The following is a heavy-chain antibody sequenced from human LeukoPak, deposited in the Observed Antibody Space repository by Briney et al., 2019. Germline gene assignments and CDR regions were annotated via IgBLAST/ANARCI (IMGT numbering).Heavy chain of an antibody. CDR1: GYNFTNYG. CDR2: ISVYNGNT. D-gene: IGHD3-10*01. Sequence: ASVKVSRKAAGYNFTNYGISWVRQAPGQGLEWMGWISVYNGNTKYAQKLQDRVTMTTDPSTSTAYMELRSLRSDDTAVYYCARGRSHGDGSGSYCDYFDYWGQGTLVTVSS. J-gene: IGHJ4*02. CDR3: ARGRSHGDGSGSYCDYFDY. V-gene: IGHV1-18*01.